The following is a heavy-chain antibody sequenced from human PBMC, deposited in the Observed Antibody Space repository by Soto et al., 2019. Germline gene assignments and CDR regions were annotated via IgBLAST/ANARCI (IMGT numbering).Heavy chain of an antibody. CDR2: LYWNDDE. D-gene: IGHD4-4*01. CDR3: AKRRAISNKLFFDH. Sequence: QITLRESGPTLVKPTQTLTLSCTLSGFSINTGGVGVGWIRQPPGKAPEWLALLYWNDDEWYSPSLWYRRSVTKHASEHRVVLTLTHLDPTDTGTYYCAKRRAISNKLFFDHWGQGALVTVSS. CDR1: GFSINTGGVG. J-gene: IGHJ4*02. V-gene: IGHV2-5*01.